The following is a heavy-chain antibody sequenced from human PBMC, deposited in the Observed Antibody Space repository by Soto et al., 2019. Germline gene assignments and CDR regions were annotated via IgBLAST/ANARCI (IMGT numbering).Heavy chain of an antibody. V-gene: IGHV4-59*13. CDR3: ARANWYSEY. J-gene: IGHJ4*02. Sequence: QVHLQESGPGLVKPSETLSLTCTVSGLSITNNYWSWIRQPPGKGLEWIGYIYYTGTTNYDPSRNSPVTMSVDTSKNQFSLNLASLTAADTAIYFCARANWYSEYWGQGTLVIVSS. D-gene: IGHD1-1*01. CDR1: GLSITNNY. CDR2: IYYTGTT.